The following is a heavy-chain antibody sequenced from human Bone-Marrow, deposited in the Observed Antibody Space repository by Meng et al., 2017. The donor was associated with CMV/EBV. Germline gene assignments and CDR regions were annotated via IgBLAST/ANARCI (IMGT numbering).Heavy chain of an antibody. Sequence: SETLSLTCAVYGGSFNGYYWSWIRQPPGKGLEWIGEINYDGSTNYSPSLKSRVTISIDPSKNQFSLKLSSVTAADTAVYYCARGRKVDFWGHGTLVTFSS. J-gene: IGHJ4*01. CDR1: GGSFNGYY. CDR3: ARGRKVDF. CDR2: INYDGST. V-gene: IGHV4-34*01.